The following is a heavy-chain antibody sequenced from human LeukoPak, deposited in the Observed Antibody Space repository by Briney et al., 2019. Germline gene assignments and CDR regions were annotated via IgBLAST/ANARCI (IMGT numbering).Heavy chain of an antibody. D-gene: IGHD2-15*01. CDR3: ATAVVVAASHYGMDV. Sequence: GASVKVSCKVSGYTLTELSMHWVRQAPGKGLEWMGGFDPEDGETIYAQKFQGRVTMTEDTSTDTAYVELGSLRSEDTAVYYCATAVVVAASHYGMDVWGQGTTVTGSS. CDR2: FDPEDGET. CDR1: GYTLTELS. J-gene: IGHJ6*02. V-gene: IGHV1-24*01.